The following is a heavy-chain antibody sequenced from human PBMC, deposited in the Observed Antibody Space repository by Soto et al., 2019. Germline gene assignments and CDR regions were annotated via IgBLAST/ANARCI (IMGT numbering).Heavy chain of an antibody. CDR2: ISSRGSSS. Sequence: EVQLLESGGGLVQPGGSLRLSCAGSGFTFSTYVMSWVRQPPGKGLEWVSSISSRGSSSYYADSVKGRSSISRDNSKNTLYLQMTTLRAEDTAQYYCLREDGDAFDIWGQGTMVTVSS. V-gene: IGHV3-23*01. CDR3: LREDGDAFDI. CDR1: GFTFSTYV. J-gene: IGHJ3*02.